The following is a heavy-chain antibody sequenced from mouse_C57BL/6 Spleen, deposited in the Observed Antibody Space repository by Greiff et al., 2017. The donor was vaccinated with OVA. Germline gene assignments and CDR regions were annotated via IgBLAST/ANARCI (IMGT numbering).Heavy chain of an antibody. J-gene: IGHJ4*01. Sequence: QVQLQQSGAELVRPGASVKLSCKASGYTFTDYYINWVKQRPGQGLEWIARIYPGSGNTYYNEKFKGKATLTAEKSSSTAYMQLSSLTSEDSAVYFCARSGLGYAMDYWGQGTSVTVSS. CDR3: ARSGLGYAMDY. V-gene: IGHV1-76*01. CDR2: IYPGSGNT. D-gene: IGHD3-1*01. CDR1: GYTFTDYY.